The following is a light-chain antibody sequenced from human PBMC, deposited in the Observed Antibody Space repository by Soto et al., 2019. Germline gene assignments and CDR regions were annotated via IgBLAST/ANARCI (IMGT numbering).Light chain of an antibody. CDR1: QNIERW. Sequence: DIQITQSPSTLSSSVLDRVTITCRASQNIERWLAWYQQKPGKAPKLLIYDASSLESGVPSRFSGSGSGTDFTLTISSLQPEDFATYYCQQANSFPRITFGQGTRLEIK. CDR2: DAS. J-gene: IGKJ5*01. V-gene: IGKV1-12*01. CDR3: QQANSFPRIT.